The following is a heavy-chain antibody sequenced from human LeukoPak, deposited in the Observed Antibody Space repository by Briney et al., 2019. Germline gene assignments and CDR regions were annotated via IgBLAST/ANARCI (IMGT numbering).Heavy chain of an antibody. CDR3: ARFGYVAAVDV. Sequence: GGSLRLSCAASGFSFSAYWMTWVRQAPGTGLEWVANINPAGSETYHVDPVKGRFSISRDNAKNLVYLQMNSLRAEDTAVYHCARFGYVAAVDVWGQGTPVTVSS. J-gene: IGHJ4*02. CDR2: INPAGSET. V-gene: IGHV3-7*01. D-gene: IGHD2-15*01. CDR1: GFSFSAYW.